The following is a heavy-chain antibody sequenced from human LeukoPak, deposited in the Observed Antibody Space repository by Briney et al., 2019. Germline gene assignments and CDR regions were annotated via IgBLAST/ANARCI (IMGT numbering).Heavy chain of an antibody. Sequence: AASLQISCKGSGCSFTSYWIGWVRQMPGKGLEWMGIIYPGDSDTRYSPSFQVQVTISADKSISTAYLQWSSLKASDTAMYYCARPAAAGLYFDYWGQGTLVTVSS. D-gene: IGHD6-13*01. V-gene: IGHV5-51*01. CDR1: GCSFTSYW. J-gene: IGHJ4*02. CDR3: ARPAAAGLYFDY. CDR2: IYPGDSDT.